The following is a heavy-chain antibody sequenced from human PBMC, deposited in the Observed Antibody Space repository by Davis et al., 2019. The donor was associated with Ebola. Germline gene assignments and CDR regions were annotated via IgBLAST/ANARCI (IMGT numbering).Heavy chain of an antibody. D-gene: IGHD4/OR15-4a*01. Sequence: MPSETLSLTCAVYGGSFSGSYWSWIRQPPGKGLEWIGEINHSGRTNYNPSLKSRVTVSVDTSKNQFSLILSSVTAADTAVYFCARGGATPMVLTYWGQGTQVTVSS. J-gene: IGHJ4*02. V-gene: IGHV4-34*01. CDR2: INHSGRT. CDR1: GGSFSGSY. CDR3: ARGGATPMVLTY.